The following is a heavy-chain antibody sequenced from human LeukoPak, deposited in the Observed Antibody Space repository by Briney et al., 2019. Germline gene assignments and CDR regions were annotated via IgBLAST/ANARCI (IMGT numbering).Heavy chain of an antibody. CDR3: AKGSLYILTGSNWFDP. J-gene: IGHJ5*02. CDR1: GFTVSSNY. Sequence: GGSLRLSCAASGFTVSSNYMSWVRQAPGKGLELVSAISGSGGSTYYADSVKGRFTISRDNSKNTLYLQMNSLRAEDTAVYYCAKGSLYILTGSNWFDPWGQGTLVTVSS. D-gene: IGHD3-9*01. CDR2: ISGSGGST. V-gene: IGHV3-23*01.